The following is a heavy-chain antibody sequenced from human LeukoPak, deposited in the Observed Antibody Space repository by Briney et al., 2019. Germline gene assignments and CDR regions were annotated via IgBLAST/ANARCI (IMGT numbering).Heavy chain of an antibody. CDR1: GGSISSGSYY. V-gene: IGHV4-61*02. CDR3: ARGPRFGELLWHWFDP. Sequence: PSETLSLTCAVSGGSISSGSYYWSWIRQPAGKGLEWIGRIYTSGSTNYNPSLKSRVTISGDTSKNQFSLKLRSVTAADTAVYYCARGPRFGELLWHWFDPWGQGTLVTVSS. J-gene: IGHJ5*02. D-gene: IGHD3-10*01. CDR2: IYTSGST.